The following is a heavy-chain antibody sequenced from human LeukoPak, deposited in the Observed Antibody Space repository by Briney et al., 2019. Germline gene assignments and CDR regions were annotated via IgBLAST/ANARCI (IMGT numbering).Heavy chain of an antibody. V-gene: IGHV1-69*13. Sequence: SVKVSCKASGYTFTSYGISWVRQAPGQGLEWMGGIIPIFGTANYAQKFQGRVTITADESTSTAYMELSSLRSEDTAVYYCARDQDIVVVPAARSPNNWFDPWGQGTLVTVSS. CDR1: GYTFTSYG. CDR3: ARDQDIVVVPAARSPNNWFDP. J-gene: IGHJ5*02. D-gene: IGHD2-2*01. CDR2: IIPIFGTA.